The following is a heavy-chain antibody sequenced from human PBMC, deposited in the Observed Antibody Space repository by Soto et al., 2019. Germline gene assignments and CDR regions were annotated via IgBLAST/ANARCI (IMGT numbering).Heavy chain of an antibody. J-gene: IGHJ6*02. CDR1: GYSFTSYW. V-gene: IGHV5-51*03. Sequence: DEQLVQSGAEVKKPGESLKISCKASGYSFTSYWLGWVRQMPGKGLEWMGIIYPDDSVTTYSPSFQGQVIISADKSIDTAYLELSSLKASDTAMYYCARRRSFHGMDVWGQGTTVTVSS. CDR3: ARRRSFHGMDV. CDR2: IYPDDSVT.